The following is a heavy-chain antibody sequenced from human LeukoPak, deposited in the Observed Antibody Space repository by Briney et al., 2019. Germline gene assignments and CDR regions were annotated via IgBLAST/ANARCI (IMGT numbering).Heavy chain of an antibody. J-gene: IGHJ4*02. CDR1: GFTFSSCG. Sequence: KAGGSLRLSCAASGFTFSSCGFNWVRQAPGKGLEWVSSIGPTGTDRYYADSVRGRFTISRDNAENSMYLQMDSLRDEDTAVYYCATETIGRHYDYWGQGTLLTVSS. D-gene: IGHD1-14*01. CDR2: IGPTGTDR. CDR3: ATETIGRHYDY. V-gene: IGHV3-21*01.